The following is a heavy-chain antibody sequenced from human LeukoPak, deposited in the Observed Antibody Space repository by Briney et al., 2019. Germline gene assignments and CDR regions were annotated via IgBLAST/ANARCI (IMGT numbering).Heavy chain of an antibody. CDR2: IKQDGSEK. CDR1: GFTFSSYW. D-gene: IGHD5-18*01. J-gene: IGHJ6*02. V-gene: IGHV3-7*04. CDR3: ARAILQLWSREYGMDV. Sequence: GGSLRLSCAASGFTFSSYWMSWVRQAPGKGLEWVANIKQDGSEKYYVDSVKGRFTISRDNAKNSLYLQMNSLRAEDTAVYYCARAILQLWSREYGMDVWGQGTTVTVSS.